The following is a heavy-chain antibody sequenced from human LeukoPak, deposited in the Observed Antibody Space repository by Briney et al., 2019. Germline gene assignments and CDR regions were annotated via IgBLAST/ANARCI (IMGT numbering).Heavy chain of an antibody. J-gene: IGHJ4*02. CDR2: IRYDGSNK. D-gene: IGHD6-19*01. Sequence: GGSLRLSCAASGFTFSSYGMHWVRQAPGKGLEWVAFIRYDGSNKYYADSVKGRFTISRDNSKNTLYLQMNSLRAEDTAVYYCAKDLWPLNSNGWYDYWGQGTLVTVSS. V-gene: IGHV3-30*02. CDR3: AKDLWPLNSNGWYDY. CDR1: GFTFSSYG.